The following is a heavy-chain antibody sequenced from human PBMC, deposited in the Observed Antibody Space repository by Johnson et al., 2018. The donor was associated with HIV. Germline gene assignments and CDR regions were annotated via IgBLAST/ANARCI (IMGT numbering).Heavy chain of an antibody. Sequence: VHLVESGGGLVQPGGSLRLSCAASGFTASSNYMSWVRQAPGKGLEWVSVIYSGGRTYYADSVKGRFTIPRDNSKNTLYLQMNSLRAEDTAVYYCAREAYCSGGSCYDAFDIWGQGTMVTVSS. D-gene: IGHD2-15*01. J-gene: IGHJ3*02. CDR2: IYSGGRT. V-gene: IGHV3-66*01. CDR3: AREAYCSGGSCYDAFDI. CDR1: GFTASSNY.